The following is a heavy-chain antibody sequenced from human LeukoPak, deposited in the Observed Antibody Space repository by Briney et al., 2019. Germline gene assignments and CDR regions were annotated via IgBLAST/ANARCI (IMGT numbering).Heavy chain of an antibody. J-gene: IGHJ4*02. CDR2: ISGSGDGA. CDR1: GFTFSTYA. D-gene: IGHD2-21*01. Sequence: GGSLRLSCAASGFTFSTYAMSWVRQAPGKGLQWVSLISGSGDGAHYADSVKGRFTISRDNSKNTVYLQMTNLRAEDTAVYYCAKGYIQLWWFDYWGQGILVTVSS. V-gene: IGHV3-23*01. CDR3: AKGYIQLWWFDY.